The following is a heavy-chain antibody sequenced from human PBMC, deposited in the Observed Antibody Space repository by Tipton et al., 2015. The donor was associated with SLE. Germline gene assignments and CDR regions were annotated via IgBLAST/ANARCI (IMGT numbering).Heavy chain of an antibody. Sequence: TLSLTCTVSGDSISNNNYYWGWIRQPPGKGLEWIGNIYFSGSTNYNPSLKSRVTISVDTSKNQFSLRLSSVTAADTAVYYCARDVEGSVWYFDLWGRGTLVTVSS. V-gene: IGHV4-61*01. CDR2: IYFSGST. J-gene: IGHJ2*01. CDR3: ARDVEGSVWYFDL. CDR1: GDSISNNNYY.